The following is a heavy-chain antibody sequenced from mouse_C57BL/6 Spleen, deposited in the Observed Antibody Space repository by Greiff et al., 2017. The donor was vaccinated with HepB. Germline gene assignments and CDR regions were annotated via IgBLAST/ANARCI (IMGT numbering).Heavy chain of an antibody. CDR1: GFSFNTYA. J-gene: IGHJ1*03. CDR3: VRQGYYGSSHWYFDV. CDR2: IRSKSNNYAT. D-gene: IGHD1-1*01. V-gene: IGHV10-1*01. Sequence: EVQLQQSGGGLVQPKGSLKLSCAASGFSFNTYAMNWVRQAPGKGLEWVARIRSKSNNYATYYADSVKDRFTISRDDSESMLYLQMNNLKTEDTAMYYCVRQGYYGSSHWYFDVWGTGTTVTVSS.